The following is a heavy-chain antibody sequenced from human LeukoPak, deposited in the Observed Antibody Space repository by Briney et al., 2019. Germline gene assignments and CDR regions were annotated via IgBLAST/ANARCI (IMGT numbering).Heavy chain of an antibody. CDR3: ARGYQLMGLDY. D-gene: IGHD2-2*01. V-gene: IGHV3-7*01. CDR2: IKEDGSQQ. Sequence: GGSLRLSCEASGLTFNNYWMSWVRQAPGKGLEWVANIKEDGSQQYYGDSVKGRFTISRDNAKNTLYLQMNSLRAEDTAVYYCARGYQLMGLDYWGQGTLVTVSS. CDR1: GLTFNNYW. J-gene: IGHJ4*02.